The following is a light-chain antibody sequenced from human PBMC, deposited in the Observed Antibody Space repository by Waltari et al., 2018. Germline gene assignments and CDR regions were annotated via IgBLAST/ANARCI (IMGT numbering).Light chain of an antibody. CDR1: KSVRSY. J-gene: IGKJ4*01. V-gene: IGKV3-11*01. Sequence: EIVLTQSPATLSLSPGERATLSSRASKSVRSYLVWYPQKPGQAPRLLIYDASNRATGIPARFSASGSGTDFTLTISSLEPEDFAVYYCQQGYYWPTFGGGTKVEIK. CDR2: DAS. CDR3: QQGYYWPT.